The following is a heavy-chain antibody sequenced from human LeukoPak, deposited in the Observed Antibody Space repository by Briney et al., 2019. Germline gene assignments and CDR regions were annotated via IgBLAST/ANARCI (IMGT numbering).Heavy chain of an antibody. CDR2: IIPIFGTA. D-gene: IGHD6-13*01. J-gene: IGHJ5*02. CDR3: ARDPGSIDNWFDP. Sequence: SVKVSCKASGGTLSSYAISWVRQAPGQGLEWMGGIIPIFGTANYAQKFQGRVTITADKSTSTAYMELSSLRSEDTAVHYCARDPGSIDNWFDPWGQGTLVTVSS. V-gene: IGHV1-69*06. CDR1: GGTLSSYA.